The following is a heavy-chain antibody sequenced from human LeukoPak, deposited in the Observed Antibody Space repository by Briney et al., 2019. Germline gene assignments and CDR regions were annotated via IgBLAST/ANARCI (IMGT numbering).Heavy chain of an antibody. CDR3: ARGVDTGSYGSLVYFDY. V-gene: IGHV1-18*01. D-gene: IGHD3-16*01. CDR2: FSAYSGNT. J-gene: IGHJ4*02. Sequence: GASVKVSCKASGYTFTSYGISWVGQAPGQGLEGLGLFSAYSGNTNFAQKLQGRVTMTTDTSTSTAYMELRSLRSDDTAVYFCARGVDTGSYGSLVYFDYWGQGTLVTVSS. CDR1: GYTFTSYG.